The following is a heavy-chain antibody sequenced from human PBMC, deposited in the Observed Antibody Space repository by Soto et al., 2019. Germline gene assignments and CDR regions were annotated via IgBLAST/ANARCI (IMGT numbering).Heavy chain of an antibody. D-gene: IGHD1-1*01. CDR3: AFSPVAGTTEFDT. CDR1: GGSIMRYY. CDR2: IYYSGST. Sequence: SEPLSHTRTGSGGSIMRYYWSWIWPPPGKGLEWIGYIYYSGSTNYNPSLKSRVTISVDTSKNQFSLKLSSVTAADTAVYYCAFSPVAGTTEFDTCCQRAPLTISS. J-gene: IGHJ5*02. V-gene: IGHV4-59*01.